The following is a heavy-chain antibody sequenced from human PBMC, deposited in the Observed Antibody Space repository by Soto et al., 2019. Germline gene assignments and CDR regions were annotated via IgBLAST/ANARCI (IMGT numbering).Heavy chain of an antibody. V-gene: IGHV4-59*01. CDR2: IYYSGST. CDR1: GGSISSYY. Sequence: QVQLQESGPGLVKPSETLSLTCTVSGGSISSYYWSWIRQPPGKGLEWIGYIYYSGSTNSNPSLQSRVTISVDTSQNQFSLKIGSVTAADTAVYYCASYGSGSDPQFDTWGQGTLVTVSS. D-gene: IGHD3-10*01. J-gene: IGHJ5*02. CDR3: ASYGSGSDPQFDT.